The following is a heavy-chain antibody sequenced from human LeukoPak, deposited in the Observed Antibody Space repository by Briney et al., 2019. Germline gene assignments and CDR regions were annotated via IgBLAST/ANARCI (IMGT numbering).Heavy chain of an antibody. D-gene: IGHD5-18*01. CDR2: ISSSSSYI. CDR1: GFTLSSYS. Sequence: GGSLRLSCAASGFTLSSYSMNWVRQAPGKGLEWVSSISSSSSYIYYADSVKGRFTISRDNAKNSLYLQMNSLRAEDTAVYYCARDPYSYGYFFFGYFDYWGQGTLVTVSS. V-gene: IGHV3-21*01. J-gene: IGHJ4*02. CDR3: ARDPYSYGYFFFGYFDY.